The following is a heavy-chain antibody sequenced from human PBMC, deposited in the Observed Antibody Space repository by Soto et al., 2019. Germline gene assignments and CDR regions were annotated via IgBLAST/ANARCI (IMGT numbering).Heavy chain of an antibody. Sequence: QVQLQQWGAGLLKPSETLSLTCAVYGGSFSGYYWSWIRQPPGKGLERIGEINHSGSTNYNPSLKSRVTISVDTSKNQFSLKLSSVTAADTAVYYCARGVRQYYDFWSGSATKFDYWGQGTLVTVSS. CDR2: INHSGST. CDR3: ARGVRQYYDFWSGSATKFDY. D-gene: IGHD3-3*01. CDR1: GGSFSGYY. V-gene: IGHV4-34*01. J-gene: IGHJ4*02.